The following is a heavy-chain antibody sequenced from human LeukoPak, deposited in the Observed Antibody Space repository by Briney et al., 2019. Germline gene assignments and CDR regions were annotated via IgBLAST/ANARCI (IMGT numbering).Heavy chain of an antibody. CDR1: GFTFSSYG. CDR3: AKDHTLYYDFWSGYPSSEYYFDY. V-gene: IGHV3-30*02. CDR2: IRYDGSNT. D-gene: IGHD3-3*01. Sequence: GRSLRLSCAASGFTFSSYGMHWVRQAPGKGLEWVAFIRYDGSNTNYSDSVKGRFTISRDNSKNTLYLQMNSLRAEDTAVYYCAKDHTLYYDFWSGYPSSEYYFDYWGQGTLVTVSS. J-gene: IGHJ4*02.